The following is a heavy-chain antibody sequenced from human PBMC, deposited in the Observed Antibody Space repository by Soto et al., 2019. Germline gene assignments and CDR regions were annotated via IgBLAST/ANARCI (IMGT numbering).Heavy chain of an antibody. CDR2: INPYNDYT. D-gene: IGHD3-3*01. Sequence: QLVQSGAEVKDPGASVKVSCKTSGYTFGTFSMTWVRQAPGQGLEWMGWINPYNDYTDYGQKFHDRGTMSTDRSTNTVYMELRSLTSDDTAVYYCAIGPLYLEWLGAYYLDFWGQGTLVTVSS. CDR3: AIGPLYLEWLGAYYLDF. V-gene: IGHV1-18*04. J-gene: IGHJ4*02. CDR1: GYTFGTFS.